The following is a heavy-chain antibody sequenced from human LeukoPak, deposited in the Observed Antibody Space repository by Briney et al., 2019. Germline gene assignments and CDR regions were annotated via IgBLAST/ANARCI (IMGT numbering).Heavy chain of an antibody. J-gene: IGHJ4*02. CDR3: ARDMRHYRYYESDEYYFNFEY. D-gene: IGHD3-22*01. CDR1: GYIFTSYG. CDR2: ISANNGHT. Sequence: ASVRVSCKASGYIFTSYGLSWVRQAPGQGLEWMGWISANNGHTHYAQKYQGRLTITRDMSTRTVNMELRSLRSDDTAVYYCARDMRHYRYYESDEYYFNFEYWGQGTLVTVSS. V-gene: IGHV1-18*01.